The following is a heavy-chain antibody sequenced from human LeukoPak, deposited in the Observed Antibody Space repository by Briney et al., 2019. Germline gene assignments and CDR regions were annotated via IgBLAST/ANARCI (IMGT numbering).Heavy chain of an antibody. V-gene: IGHV3-30-3*01. D-gene: IGHD3-10*01. CDR1: GFTISSYA. Sequence: GGSLRLSCAASGFTISSYAMHWVRQAPGKGLEWVAVISYDGSNKYYADSVKGRFTISRDNSKNTLYLQMNSLRAEDTAVYYCARDPIGSGSYYVFFDYWGQGTLVTVSS. CDR3: ARDPIGSGSYYVFFDY. CDR2: ISYDGSNK. J-gene: IGHJ4*02.